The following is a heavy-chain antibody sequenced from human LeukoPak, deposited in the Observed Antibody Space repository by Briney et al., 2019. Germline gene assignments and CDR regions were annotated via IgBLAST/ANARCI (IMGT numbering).Heavy chain of an antibody. V-gene: IGHV3-21*04. Sequence: TGGSLRLSCAASGFTFSRSSMNWVRQAPGKGLEWVSSITTSSSYIYYADSVKGRFTISRDNAKNSLYLQMDSLRAEDTAVYYCAKEGGYYDILTGFLKYFDYWGQGTLVTVSS. CDR3: AKEGGYYDILTGFLKYFDY. D-gene: IGHD3-9*01. CDR1: GFTFSRSS. CDR2: ITTSSSYI. J-gene: IGHJ4*02.